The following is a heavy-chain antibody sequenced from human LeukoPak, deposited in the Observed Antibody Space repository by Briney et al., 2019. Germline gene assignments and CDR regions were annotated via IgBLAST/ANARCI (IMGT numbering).Heavy chain of an antibody. Sequence: PGGSLRLSCAASGFTLRTYWMTWVRQAPGKGLEWVANNNEDGSEKYYVDSVKGRFTISRDNAKNSLYLQMNSLRGEDTAVYYCVRFPTGFDYWGQGTLVTVSS. V-gene: IGHV3-7*05. J-gene: IGHJ4*02. CDR2: NNEDGSEK. CDR1: GFTLRTYW. CDR3: VRFPTGFDY. D-gene: IGHD4-17*01.